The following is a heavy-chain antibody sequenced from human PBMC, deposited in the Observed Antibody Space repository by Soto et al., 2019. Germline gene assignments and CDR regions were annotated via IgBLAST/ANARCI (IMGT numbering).Heavy chain of an antibody. CDR3: AKDDFTDRGDDYFDY. CDR1: GFSFTNFA. CDR2: IGASGDIT. D-gene: IGHD2-21*02. J-gene: IGHJ4*02. Sequence: GGSLRLSCAASGFSFTNFAMSWVRQAPGKGLEWAAGIGASGDITWYADSVKGRLSISRDNSKNTLYLQLNSLRFEDTAVYYCAKDDFTDRGDDYFDYWGPGTLVTVSS. V-gene: IGHV3-23*01.